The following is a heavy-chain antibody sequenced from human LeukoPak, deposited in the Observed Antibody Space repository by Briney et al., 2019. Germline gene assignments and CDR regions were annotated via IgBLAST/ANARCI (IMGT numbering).Heavy chain of an antibody. D-gene: IGHD6-19*01. CDR1: GGTFSSYA. J-gene: IGHJ4*02. CDR2: IIPIFGTA. Sequence: ASVKVSRKASGGTFSSYAISWVRQAPGQGLEWMGGIIPIFGTANYAQKFQGRMTMTTDTSTSTANMELRSLRSDDTAVYYCARRLLAVAATAGFDYWGQGTLVTVSS. V-gene: IGHV1-69*05. CDR3: ARRLLAVAATAGFDY.